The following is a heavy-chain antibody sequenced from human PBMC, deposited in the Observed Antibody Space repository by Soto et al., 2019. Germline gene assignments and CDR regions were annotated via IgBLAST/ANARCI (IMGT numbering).Heavy chain of an antibody. CDR2: MNPNSGNT. Sequence: ASVKVSCKASGYTFTSYDINWVRQATGQGLEWMGWMNPNSGNTGYAQKFQGRVTMTRNTSISTAYMELSSLRSEDTALYYCARGRIAAAGKEWFDPWGQGTLVTVSS. CDR1: GYTFTSYD. D-gene: IGHD6-13*01. V-gene: IGHV1-8*01. CDR3: ARGRIAAAGKEWFDP. J-gene: IGHJ5*02.